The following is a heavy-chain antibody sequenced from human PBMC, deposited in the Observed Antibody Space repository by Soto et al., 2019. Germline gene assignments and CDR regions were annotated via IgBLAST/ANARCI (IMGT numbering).Heavy chain of an antibody. Sequence: PGESLKISCKGSGYSFTSYWIGWVRQMPGKGLEWMGIIYPGDSDTRYSPSFQGQATISADKSISTAYLQWSSLKASDTAMYYCARQRSSNYYYYGMDVWGHGTTVTVSS. V-gene: IGHV5-51*01. J-gene: IGHJ6*02. CDR2: IYPGDSDT. CDR1: GYSFTSYW. D-gene: IGHD6-6*01. CDR3: ARQRSSNYYYYGMDV.